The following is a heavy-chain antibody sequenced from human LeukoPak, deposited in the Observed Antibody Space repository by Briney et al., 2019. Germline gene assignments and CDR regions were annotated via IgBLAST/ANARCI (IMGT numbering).Heavy chain of an antibody. CDR3: ARERDGDYKDAFDI. Sequence: GGSLRLSCAASGFTFSTYEMNWVRQAPGKGLEWVSYISGSGRTIYYADSVKGRFTTSRDNAKNALYLQMNSLRAEDTAVYYCARERDGDYKDAFDIWGQGKMVTVSS. CDR1: GFTFSTYE. CDR2: ISGSGRTI. D-gene: IGHD4-17*01. J-gene: IGHJ3*02. V-gene: IGHV3-48*03.